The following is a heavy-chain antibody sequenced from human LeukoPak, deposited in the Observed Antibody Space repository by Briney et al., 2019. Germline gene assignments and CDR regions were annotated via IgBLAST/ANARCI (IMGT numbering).Heavy chain of an antibody. CDR3: AKGDGYAQRD. V-gene: IGHV3-48*04. Sequence: SGGSLRLSCAASGFTLSDYYMNWVRQAPGKGLDWVSYISSGSRTIFYADSVKGRFTISRDNAKNSLYLQMNSLRVEDTAVYYCAKGDGYAQRDWGQGTLVTVPS. CDR1: GFTLSDYY. D-gene: IGHD5-12*01. J-gene: IGHJ4*02. CDR2: ISSGSRTI.